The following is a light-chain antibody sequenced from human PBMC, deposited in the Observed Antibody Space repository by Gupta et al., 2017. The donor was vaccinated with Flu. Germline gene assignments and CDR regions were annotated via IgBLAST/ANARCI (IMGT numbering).Light chain of an antibody. V-gene: IGLV2-23*02. CDR2: EVS. Sequence: QSALTQPASVSGSPGQSFTISCTGTSSDVGSYNLVSWYQQHPGKAPKLMIYEVSRRPSGISNRFSGSKSGNTASLRISGLQAEDEAEYFCCSYAGSVLYVFGTGTKVTVL. CDR1: SSDVGSYNL. J-gene: IGLJ1*01. CDR3: CSYAGSVLYV.